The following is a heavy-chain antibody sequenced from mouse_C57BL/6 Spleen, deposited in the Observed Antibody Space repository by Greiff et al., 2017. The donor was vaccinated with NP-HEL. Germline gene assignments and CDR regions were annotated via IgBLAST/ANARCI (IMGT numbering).Heavy chain of an antibody. CDR1: GYAFSSSW. J-gene: IGHJ2*01. CDR2: IYPGDGDT. V-gene: IGHV1-82*01. Sequence: VKLMESGPELVKPGASVKISCKASGYAFSSSWMNWVKQRPGKGLEWIGRIYPGDGDTNYNGKFKGKATLTADKSSSTAYMQLSSLTSEDSAVYFCARSGVYYSNSDYFDYWGQGTTLTVSS. D-gene: IGHD2-5*01. CDR3: ARSGVYYSNSDYFDY.